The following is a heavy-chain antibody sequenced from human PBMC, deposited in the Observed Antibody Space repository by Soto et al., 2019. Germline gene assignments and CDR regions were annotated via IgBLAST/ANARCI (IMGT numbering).Heavy chain of an antibody. D-gene: IGHD3-10*01. Sequence: SRLPSCPACGITCRSYHTTWVRQAPGKGLEWVSSISGSGVSTYYADSVKGRFTISRDTSKNTLYLQMNGLSAEDTAIYYCKKDTFGAWDSWGQGFLVTVS. V-gene: IGHV3-23*01. J-gene: IGHJ4*02. CDR3: KKDTFGAWDS. CDR2: ISGSGVST. CDR1: GITCRSYH.